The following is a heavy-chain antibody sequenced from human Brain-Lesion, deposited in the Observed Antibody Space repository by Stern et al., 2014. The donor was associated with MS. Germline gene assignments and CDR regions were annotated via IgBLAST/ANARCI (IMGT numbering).Heavy chain of an antibody. CDR2: IHHTGAT. Sequence: VQLVQSGPGLVKPSQTLSLSCTVSGAPVSSGGYYWPWIRQLPGKGLEWVGYIHHTGATFYNPSLKSRVAISVDTSENQFSLKLTSVTAADTAVYYCAAIGPRMEGACFDIWGQGTMVTVSS. CDR1: GAPVSSGGYY. V-gene: IGHV4-31*03. CDR3: AAIGPRMEGACFDI. D-gene: IGHD2-21*01. J-gene: IGHJ3*02.